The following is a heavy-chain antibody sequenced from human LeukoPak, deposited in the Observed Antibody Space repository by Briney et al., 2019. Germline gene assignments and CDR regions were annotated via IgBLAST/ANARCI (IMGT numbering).Heavy chain of an antibody. D-gene: IGHD3-9*01. Sequence: GGSLRLSCAASGFTLSSYRMIGVRQAPGKGREWFSYISSSSSTIYYADSVKGRFTISRDNAKNSLYLQMNSLRDEDTAVYYCARDHRAGYYMFDYWGQGTLVTVSS. CDR3: ARDHRAGYYMFDY. J-gene: IGHJ4*02. CDR2: ISSSSSTI. V-gene: IGHV3-48*02. CDR1: GFTLSSYR.